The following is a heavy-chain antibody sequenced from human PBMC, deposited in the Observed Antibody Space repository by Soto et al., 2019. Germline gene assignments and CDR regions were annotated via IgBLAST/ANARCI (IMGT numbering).Heavy chain of an antibody. V-gene: IGHV5-51*01. J-gene: IGHJ4*02. D-gene: IGHD6-19*01. CDR2: IYPADSDI. CDR3: ALSGAYSNGWHADY. Sequence: PGESLKISCQGSGYYFTSYWIAWVRQMPGKGLEWMGIIYPADSDIRYNPSFQGQVTISADKSISTAYLRWSSLKASDTAMYYCALSGAYSNGWHADYWGQGTLVTVSS. CDR1: GYYFTSYW.